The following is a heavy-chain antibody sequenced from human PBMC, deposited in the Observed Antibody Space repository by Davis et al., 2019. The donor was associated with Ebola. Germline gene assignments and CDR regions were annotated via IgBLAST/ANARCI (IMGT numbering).Heavy chain of an antibody. CDR2: VYYSGSA. Sequence: PSETLSLTCTVSGASVSRGGSYWHWIRQHPGRDLEWIGYVYYSGSAYYNASLKSRVTISVDTSKNQFSLKLSSVTAADTAVYYCARGAARYSGYDFTYYYYGMDVWGQGTTVTVSS. CDR1: GASVSRGGSY. CDR3: ARGAARYSGYDFTYYYYGMDV. D-gene: IGHD5-12*01. V-gene: IGHV4-31*03. J-gene: IGHJ6*02.